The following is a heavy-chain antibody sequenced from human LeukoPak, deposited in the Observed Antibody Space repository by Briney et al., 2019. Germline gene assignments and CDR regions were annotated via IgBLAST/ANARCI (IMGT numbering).Heavy chain of an antibody. Sequence: SVKVSCKASGYTFTGYYMHWVRQAPGQGLEWMGGIIPIFGTANYAQKFQGRVTITADESTSTAYMELSSLRSEDTAVYYCTRVGYYYDSSGFYFDYWGQGTLVTVSS. CDR1: GYTFTGYY. D-gene: IGHD3-22*01. J-gene: IGHJ4*02. CDR3: TRVGYYYDSSGFYFDY. CDR2: IIPIFGTA. V-gene: IGHV1-69*13.